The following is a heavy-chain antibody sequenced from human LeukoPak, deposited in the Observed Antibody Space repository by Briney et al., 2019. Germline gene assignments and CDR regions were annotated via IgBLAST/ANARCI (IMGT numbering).Heavy chain of an antibody. CDR1: GFTFSTNW. CDR3: AKGRIAVARYYGMDV. D-gene: IGHD6-19*01. Sequence: PGGSLRLSCEASGFTFSTNWMTWVRQAPGKGLEWVANINQHGSEKYYVDSVKGRFTISRDNAKNSLYLQMDSLRAADTAVYYCAKGRIAVARYYGMDVWGQGTTVTVFS. V-gene: IGHV3-7*03. J-gene: IGHJ6*02. CDR2: INQHGSEK.